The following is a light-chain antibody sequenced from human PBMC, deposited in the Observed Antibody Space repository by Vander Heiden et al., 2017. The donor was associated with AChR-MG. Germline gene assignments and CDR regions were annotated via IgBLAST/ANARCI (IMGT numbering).Light chain of an antibody. J-gene: IGLJ2*01. CDR2: ETS. V-gene: IGLV7-46*01. Sequence: QPVVTQEPSLTVSPGGTVTLTCGSSTGDVARNHWPNWFQQRPGQVPKKLIYETSARLSWTPARFSGSLIGGKAALTLSGVQPEDEADYYCLLFYNTGPVLGGGTKLTVL. CDR1: TGDVARNHW. CDR3: LLFYNTGPV.